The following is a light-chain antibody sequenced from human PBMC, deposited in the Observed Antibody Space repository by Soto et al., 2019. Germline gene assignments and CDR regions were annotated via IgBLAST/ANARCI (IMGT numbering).Light chain of an antibody. CDR2: GAS. CDR1: QSIDSN. CDR3: QQYKSWRT. Sequence: IVMTQSPATLSVFPGERVTLSCRAGQSIDSNLAWYQQRPGQAPRLLIYGASTRVTGIPARFSGSGSGTEFTLTISGLQSEDFGVYYCQQYKSWRTFGQGTNVEIK. V-gene: IGKV3-15*01. J-gene: IGKJ1*01.